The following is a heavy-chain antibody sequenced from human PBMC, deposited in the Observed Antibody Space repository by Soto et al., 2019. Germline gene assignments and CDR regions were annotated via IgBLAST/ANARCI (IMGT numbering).Heavy chain of an antibody. Sequence: GASVKVSCKASGYTFTSYYMHWVRQAPGQGLEWMGIINPSGGSTSYAQKFQGRVTMTRDTSTSTVYMELSSLSSEDTAVYYCARVGARGYSYGNFDYWGQGTLVTVSS. D-gene: IGHD5-18*01. J-gene: IGHJ4*02. CDR1: GYTFTSYY. CDR2: INPSGGST. V-gene: IGHV1-46*03. CDR3: ARVGARGYSYGNFDY.